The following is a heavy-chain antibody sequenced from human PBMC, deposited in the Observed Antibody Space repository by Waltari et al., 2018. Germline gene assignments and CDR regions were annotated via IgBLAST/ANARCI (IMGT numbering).Heavy chain of an antibody. D-gene: IGHD1-20*01. Sequence: EVQLVESGGGLVQPGGSLRLSCAASGFTFSSYAMSWVRQAPGKGLDGVSAISGSGGSTYYADSVKGRFTISRDNSKNTLYLQMNSLRAEDTAVYYCAPRPSITGRDIDYWGQGTLVTVSS. CDR2: ISGSGGST. V-gene: IGHV3-23*04. J-gene: IGHJ4*02. CDR1: GFTFSSYA. CDR3: APRPSITGRDIDY.